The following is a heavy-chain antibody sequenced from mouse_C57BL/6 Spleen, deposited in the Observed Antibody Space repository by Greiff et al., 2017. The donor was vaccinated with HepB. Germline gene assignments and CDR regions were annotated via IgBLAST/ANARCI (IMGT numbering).Heavy chain of an antibody. CDR2: ISYDGSN. Sequence: EVKLVESGPGLVKPSQSLSLTCSVTGYSITSGYYWNWIRQFPGNKLEWMGYISYDGSNNYNPSLKNRISITRDTSKNQFFLKLNSVTTEDTATYYCAREPYYYGSSLDAMDYWGQGTSVTVSS. J-gene: IGHJ4*01. D-gene: IGHD1-1*01. CDR1: GYSITSGYY. V-gene: IGHV3-6*01. CDR3: AREPYYYGSSLDAMDY.